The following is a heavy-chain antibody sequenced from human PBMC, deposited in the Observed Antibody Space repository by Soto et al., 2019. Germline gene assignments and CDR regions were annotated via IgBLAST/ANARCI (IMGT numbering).Heavy chain of an antibody. CDR1: GYSFTSYW. Sequence: GESLKISCKGSGYSFTSYWISWVRQMPGKGLEWMGRIDPSDSYTNYSPSFQGHVTISADKSISTAYLQWSSLKASDTAMYYCASQGVDYYYYVMDVWGQGTTVTVSS. CDR3: ASQGVDYYYYVMDV. CDR2: IDPSDSYT. J-gene: IGHJ6*02. V-gene: IGHV5-10-1*01. D-gene: IGHD5-12*01.